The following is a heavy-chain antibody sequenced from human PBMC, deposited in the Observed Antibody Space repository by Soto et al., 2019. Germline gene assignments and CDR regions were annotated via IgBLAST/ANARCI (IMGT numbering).Heavy chain of an antibody. J-gene: IGHJ4*02. D-gene: IGHD6-13*01. V-gene: IGHV1-8*01. Sequence: QVQLVQSGAEVKKPGASVKVSCKASGYTFTSYDINWVRQATGQGLEWMGWMNPNSGNTGYAQKFQGRVTMNRNTSISTAYMELSSLRSEDTAVYYCARIAPIAAAGPVDYWGQGTLVTVSS. CDR2: MNPNSGNT. CDR3: ARIAPIAAAGPVDY. CDR1: GYTFTSYD.